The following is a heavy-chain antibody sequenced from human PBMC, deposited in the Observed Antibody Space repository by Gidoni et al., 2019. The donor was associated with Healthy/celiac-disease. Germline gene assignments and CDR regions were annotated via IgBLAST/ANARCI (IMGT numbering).Heavy chain of an antibody. Sequence: QVQLQESGPGLVKPSQTLSLTCTVSGGSISSGSYYWSWIRQPAGKGLEWIGRIYTSGSTNYNPSLKSRVTISVDTSKNQFSLKLSPVSAADTAVYYCAREVHYDILTGYYKNGMDVWGQGTTVTVSS. CDR2: IYTSGST. V-gene: IGHV4-61*02. CDR1: GGSISSGSYY. D-gene: IGHD3-9*01. CDR3: AREVHYDILTGYYKNGMDV. J-gene: IGHJ6*02.